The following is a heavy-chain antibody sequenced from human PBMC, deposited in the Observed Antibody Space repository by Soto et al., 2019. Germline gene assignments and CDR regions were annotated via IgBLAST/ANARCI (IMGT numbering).Heavy chain of an antibody. J-gene: IGHJ4*02. CDR2: IYWDDDK. D-gene: IGHD2-15*01. Sequence: QITLKESGPPLVRPAQPLTLTCAFSGFSLTTTRMGVAWIRQPPGKALEWLALIYWDDDKRYSPSLKNSLTVSKDTSTNRVVLTITNISPDDTGTYFCAHAGDFDLLSFDRWGSGTLVTVSS. CDR3: AHAGDFDLLSFDR. V-gene: IGHV2-5*02. CDR1: GFSLTTTRMG.